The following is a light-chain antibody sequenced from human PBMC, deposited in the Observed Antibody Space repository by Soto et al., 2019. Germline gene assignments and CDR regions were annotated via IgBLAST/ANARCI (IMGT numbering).Light chain of an antibody. Sequence: EIVMTQSPATLSVSPGERATLSCRASQSVSSNLAWYQQKPGQAPRLLIYAASTRATGVPGRFSGSGSGTEFTLTITSLQSEDFAVYWCQRYNNWPLTFGPGTRLEIK. J-gene: IGKJ5*01. CDR1: QSVSSN. V-gene: IGKV3-15*01. CDR2: AAS. CDR3: QRYNNWPLT.